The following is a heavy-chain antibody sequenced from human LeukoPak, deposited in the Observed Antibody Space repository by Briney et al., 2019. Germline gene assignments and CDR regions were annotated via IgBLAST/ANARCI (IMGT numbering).Heavy chain of an antibody. V-gene: IGHV3-21*01. D-gene: IGHD3-3*01. Sequence: PGGSLRLSCAASGFTFSSYAMSWVRQAPGKGLEWVSSISSSSDYIYYADSVKGRFTISRDNAKNSLYLHMNSLRAEDTAVYYCARRTSDDYWGQGTLVTVSS. CDR1: GFTFSSYA. CDR2: ISSSSDYI. CDR3: ARRTSDDY. J-gene: IGHJ4*02.